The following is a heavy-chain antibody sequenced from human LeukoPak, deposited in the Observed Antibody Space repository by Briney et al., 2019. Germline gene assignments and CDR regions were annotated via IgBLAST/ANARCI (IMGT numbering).Heavy chain of an antibody. D-gene: IGHD1-26*01. CDR1: GYTFTDYY. CDR3: ATPGPTNIF. J-gene: IGHJ4*02. V-gene: IGHV1-2*02. Sequence: GASVKVSCKASGYTFTDYYVHWVRQAPGQGLEWMGWIDTNGGASNYARKFQGRVTTTRDTSINTAYMELSSLRSDDTAVYYCATPGPTNIFWGQGTQVTVSS. CDR2: IDTNGGAS.